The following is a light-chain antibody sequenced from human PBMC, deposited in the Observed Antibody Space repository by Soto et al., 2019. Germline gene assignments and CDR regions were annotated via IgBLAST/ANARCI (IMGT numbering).Light chain of an antibody. CDR3: QQYSSYWT. CDR1: QTISSW. J-gene: IGKJ1*01. V-gene: IGKV1-5*01. CDR2: AAS. Sequence: DLQIPQSPSALSASVGDRGPITRRASQTISSWLAWYQQTPGTPPHLLIYAASSLEGGPPSRFSGSGSGTEFTLTISRLQPDDFASYYCQQYSSYWTFGQGTKVDI.